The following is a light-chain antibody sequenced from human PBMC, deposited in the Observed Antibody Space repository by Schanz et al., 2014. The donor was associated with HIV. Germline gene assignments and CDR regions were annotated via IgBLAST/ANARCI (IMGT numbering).Light chain of an antibody. CDR2: DAS. Sequence: DIQMTQSPSSLSVSEGDRVTITCQASQDINNFLNWYQQKPGKAPQLLIYDASLLETGVPSRFSGGGSGTDFIFTIDSLQPEDIATYYCQQYDNVPLTFGGGTKVDIK. J-gene: IGKJ4*01. CDR1: QDINNF. V-gene: IGKV1-33*01. CDR3: QQYDNVPLT.